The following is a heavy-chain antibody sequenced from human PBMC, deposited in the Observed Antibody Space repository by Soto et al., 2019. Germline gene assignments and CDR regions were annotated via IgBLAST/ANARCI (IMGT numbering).Heavy chain of an antibody. CDR1: GGSMNTYY. J-gene: IGHJ4*02. D-gene: IGHD3-22*01. CDR3: ARLGGYYLALDQ. V-gene: IGHV4-59*08. CDR2: IYYSGST. Sequence: SETLSLTCTVSGGSMNTYYWGWFRQPPGKGLEWVGYIYYSGSTTYSPSLKGRVTISVDTSKNQFSLKLDSVTAADTAVYYCARLGGYYLALDQWVQGSLVT.